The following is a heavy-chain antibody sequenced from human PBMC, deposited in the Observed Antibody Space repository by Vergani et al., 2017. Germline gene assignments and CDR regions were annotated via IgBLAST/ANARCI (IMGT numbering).Heavy chain of an antibody. CDR2: IRSKNDGGTA. J-gene: IGHJ4*02. CDR3: YTDYHDY. Sequence: EVQLLESGGRLVQSGGSLRLSCAASGFTFSSCAMSWVRQAPGKGLEWIGRIRSKNDGGTADYAAPLKGRFTISRDDSKDSAFLLVNNLKTEDTAVYFCYTDYHDYWGQGTLVTVSS. CDR1: GFTFSSCA. D-gene: IGHD2-2*02. V-gene: IGHV3-15*01.